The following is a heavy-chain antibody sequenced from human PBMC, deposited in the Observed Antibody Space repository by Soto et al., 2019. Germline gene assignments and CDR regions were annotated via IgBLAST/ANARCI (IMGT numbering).Heavy chain of an antibody. CDR3: AKRSSSSTFDY. CDR1: GFTFSSYA. Sequence: EVQLLESGGGLVQPGESLRLSCAASGFTFSSYAMSWVRQAPGKGLVWVSVISGSDDSTDYADSVKGRFTIARDNSKNTLYLQMNRLRAEDTAVYYCAKRSSSSTFDYWGQGTLVTVSS. D-gene: IGHD6-6*01. CDR2: ISGSDDST. J-gene: IGHJ4*02. V-gene: IGHV3-23*01.